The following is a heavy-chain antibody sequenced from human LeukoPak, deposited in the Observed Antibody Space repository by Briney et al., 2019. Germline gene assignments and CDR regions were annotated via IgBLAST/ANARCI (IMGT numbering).Heavy chain of an antibody. D-gene: IGHD3-22*01. CDR2: IIPIFGTA. J-gene: IGHJ1*01. V-gene: IGHV1-69*13. CDR1: GGTFSSYA. Sequence: ASVKVSCKASGGTFSSYAISWVRQAPGQGLEWMGGIIPIFGTANYAQKFQGRVTITADESTSTAYMELSSLRSEDTAVYYCARDPKTPYYYDSSGYSYLQHWGQGTLVTVSS. CDR3: ARDPKTPYYYDSSGYSYLQH.